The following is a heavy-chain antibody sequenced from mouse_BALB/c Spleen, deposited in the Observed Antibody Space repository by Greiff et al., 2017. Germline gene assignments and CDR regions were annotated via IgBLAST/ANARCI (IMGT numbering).Heavy chain of an antibody. J-gene: IGHJ4*01. Sequence: QVQLKQSGPELVKPGASVKISCKASGYAFSSSWMNWVKQRPGQGLEWIGRIYPGDGDTNYNGKFKGKATLTADKSSSTAYMQLSSLTSVDSAVYYCARRGLLRGYAMDYWGQGTSVTVSS. CDR3: ARRGLLRGYAMDY. CDR1: GYAFSSSW. V-gene: IGHV1-82*01. D-gene: IGHD2-3*01. CDR2: IYPGDGDT.